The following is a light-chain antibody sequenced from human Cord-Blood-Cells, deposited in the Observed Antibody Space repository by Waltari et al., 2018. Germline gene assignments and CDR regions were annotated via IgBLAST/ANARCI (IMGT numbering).Light chain of an antibody. CDR1: QSISSY. CDR2: AAS. J-gene: IGKJ1*01. Sequence: DIQMTQSPSSLSASVGDRVTTTCRASQSISSYLNWYQQKPGKAPKLLIYAASSLQSGVPSRLSGSGSGTDFTLSISSLQPEDFATYYGQQSYSTPRTFGQGTKVEIK. CDR3: QQSYSTPRT. V-gene: IGKV1-39*01.